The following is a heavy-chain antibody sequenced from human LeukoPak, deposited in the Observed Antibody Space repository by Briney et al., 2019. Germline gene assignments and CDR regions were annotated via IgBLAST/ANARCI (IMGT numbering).Heavy chain of an antibody. V-gene: IGHV3-53*01. CDR3: ARGGGAVVAATFDY. Sequence: GGSLRLSCAASGFTFSSYWMSWVRQAPGKGLEWVSVIYSGGSTYYADSVKGRFTISRDNSKNTLYLQMNSLRAEDTAVYYCARGGGAVVAATFDYWGQGTLVTVSS. D-gene: IGHD2-15*01. CDR2: IYSGGST. J-gene: IGHJ4*02. CDR1: GFTFSSYW.